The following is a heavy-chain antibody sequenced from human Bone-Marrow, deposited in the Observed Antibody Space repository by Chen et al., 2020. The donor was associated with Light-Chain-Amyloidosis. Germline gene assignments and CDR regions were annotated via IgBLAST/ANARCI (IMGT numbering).Heavy chain of an antibody. V-gene: IGHV4-38-2*01. CDR1: GFSISSGHY. D-gene: IGHD2-21*01. CDR3: VRHISATDPFDF. CDR2: MYYGGDT. Sequence: QVLLQGSGPGLVMSSETLSLSCSVSGFSISSGHYWGWVRQPPGKGLECIATMYYGGDTYYHPSLKSRLAISLDLSKTQFSLNLTSVTAADTAVYYCVRHISATDPFDFWGRGTMVTVSS. J-gene: IGHJ3*01.